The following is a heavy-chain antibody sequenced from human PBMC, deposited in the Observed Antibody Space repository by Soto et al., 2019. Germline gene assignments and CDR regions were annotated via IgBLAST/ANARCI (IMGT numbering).Heavy chain of an antibody. CDR1: GGTFSSYT. Sequence: SVKVSCKASGGTFSSYTISWVRQAPGQGLEWMGRIIPILGIANYAQKFQGRVTITADKSTSTAYMELSSLRSEDTAVYYCARGGYCSSTSCYRVDYYYYYMDVWGKGTTVTVSS. CDR3: ARGGYCSSTSCYRVDYYYYYMDV. V-gene: IGHV1-69*02. J-gene: IGHJ6*03. CDR2: IIPILGIA. D-gene: IGHD2-2*01.